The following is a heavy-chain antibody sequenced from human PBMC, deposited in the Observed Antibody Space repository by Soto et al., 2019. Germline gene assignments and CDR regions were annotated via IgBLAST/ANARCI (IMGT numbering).Heavy chain of an antibody. D-gene: IGHD3-10*01. V-gene: IGHV4-61*01. J-gene: IGHJ6*02. Sequence: PSGTLSLTCTVSGDSVTSVSDYWSWIRQPPGKGLEWIGYIYYSGSADYNPSLGSRVTISIDTSKNQFSLKLTSVTAADTAVYYCARGVGFGYYYYHMDLWGQGTTVTVSS. CDR2: IYYSGSA. CDR3: ARGVGFGYYYYHMDL. CDR1: GDSVTSVSDY.